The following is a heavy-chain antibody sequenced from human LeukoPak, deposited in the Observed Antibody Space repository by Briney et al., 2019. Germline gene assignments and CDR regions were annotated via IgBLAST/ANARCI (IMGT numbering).Heavy chain of an antibody. CDR3: ATRLPTDY. Sequence: SETLSLTCAVYGGSFSDYSWSRIRQPPGKGLEWIGEIDHSGSTSYNPSLKSRLTISVDTSKKQFSLKLNSVTAADTAVYYCATRLPTDYWGQGTLVTVSS. CDR1: GGSFSDYS. J-gene: IGHJ4*02. CDR2: IDHSGST. V-gene: IGHV4-34*01. D-gene: IGHD5-12*01.